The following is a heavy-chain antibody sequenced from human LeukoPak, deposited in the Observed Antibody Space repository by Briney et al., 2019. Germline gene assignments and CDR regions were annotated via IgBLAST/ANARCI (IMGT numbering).Heavy chain of an antibody. Sequence: GGSLRLSCAASGFTFSDYYMSWIRQAPGKGLEWVSYISSSGSTIYYADSVKGRFTISRDNAKNSLYLQMNSLRAEDTAVYYCARVGYRSSTSCPGDAFDIWGQGTMVTVSS. D-gene: IGHD2-2*01. CDR3: ARVGYRSSTSCPGDAFDI. J-gene: IGHJ3*02. CDR1: GFTFSDYY. CDR2: ISSSGSTI. V-gene: IGHV3-11*01.